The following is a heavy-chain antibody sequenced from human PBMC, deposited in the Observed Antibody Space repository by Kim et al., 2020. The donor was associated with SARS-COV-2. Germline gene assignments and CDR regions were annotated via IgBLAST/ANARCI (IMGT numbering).Heavy chain of an antibody. CDR1: GGSISSYY. J-gene: IGHJ4*02. CDR3: ARDRSPPHQKEYDPYFDY. Sequence: SETLSLTCTVSGGSISSYYWSWIRQPPGKGLEWIGYIYYSGSTNYNPSLKSRVTISVDTSKNQFSLKLSSVTAADTAVYYCARDRSPPHQKEYDPYFDYWGQGTLVTVSS. V-gene: IGHV4-59*13. CDR2: IYYSGST. D-gene: IGHD3-3*01.